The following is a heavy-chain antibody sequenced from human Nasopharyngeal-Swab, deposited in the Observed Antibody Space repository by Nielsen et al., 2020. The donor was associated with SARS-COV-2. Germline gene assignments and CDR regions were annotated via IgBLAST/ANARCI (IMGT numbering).Heavy chain of an antibody. J-gene: IGHJ4*02. CDR3: ARVGPRHYDFWSGYSFDY. CDR2: TYYRSKWYN. CDR1: GASVSSNSAA. Sequence: SETLSLTCAISGASVSSNSAAWNWIRQSPSRGFEWLGRTYYRSKWYNDYAVSVKSRITINPDTSKNQFSLQLNSVTPEDTAVYYCARVGPRHYDFWSGYSFDYWGQGTLVTVSS. D-gene: IGHD3-3*01. V-gene: IGHV6-1*01.